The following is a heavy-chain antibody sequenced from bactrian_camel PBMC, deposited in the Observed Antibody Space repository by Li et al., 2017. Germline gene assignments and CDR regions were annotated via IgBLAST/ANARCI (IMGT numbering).Heavy chain of an antibody. D-gene: IGHD2*01. V-gene: IGHV3S63*01. J-gene: IGHJ4*01. CDR1: VDTRNYC. Sequence: HVQLVESGGGSVQAGGSLRLSCEASVDTRNYCMGWFRQTLGKEREWVGWMNHVSGTELYTDSAKGRFAISIVTAKNTAYLQMSSLKTEDSATYYCAARTEPYCTDSPRYFPYWGQGTQVTVS. CDR3: AARTEPYCTDSPRYFPY. CDR2: MNHVSGTE.